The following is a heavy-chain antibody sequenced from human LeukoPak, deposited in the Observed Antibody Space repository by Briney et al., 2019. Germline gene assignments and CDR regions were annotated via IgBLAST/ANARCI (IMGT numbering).Heavy chain of an antibody. CDR2: INHSGST. CDR1: GGSFSGYY. J-gene: IGHJ5*02. D-gene: IGHD3-10*01. CDR3: AGVPYYGSGSYYNRNWFDP. Sequence: SETLSLNCAVYGGSFSGYYWSWIRQPPGKGLEWIGEINHSGSTNYNPSLKSRVTISVDTFKNQFSLKLSSVTAADTAVYYCAGVPYYGSGSYYNRNWFDPWGQGTLVTVSS. V-gene: IGHV4-34*01.